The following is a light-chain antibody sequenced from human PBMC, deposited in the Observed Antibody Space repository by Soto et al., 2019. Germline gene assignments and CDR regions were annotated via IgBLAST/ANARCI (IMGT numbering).Light chain of an antibody. CDR2: DAS. CDR1: QTVSSY. CDR3: QQYGSSPTWT. Sequence: EIVLTQSPGTLSLSPGERATLSFRASQTVSSYLAWYQQKPGQAPRLLIYDASNRATGIPDRFSGSGSGTDFTLTISRLEPEDFAVYYCQQYGSSPTWTFGQGTKVDI. J-gene: IGKJ1*01. V-gene: IGKV3-20*01.